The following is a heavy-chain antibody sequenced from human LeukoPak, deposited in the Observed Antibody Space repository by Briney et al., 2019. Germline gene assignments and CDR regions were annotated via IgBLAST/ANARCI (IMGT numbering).Heavy chain of an antibody. Sequence: SETLSLTCIVSGGSISNYCWSWIRQPAGKGLEWIGRIYTSGSTNYNPSLKSRVTMSVDTSKNQFSLKLRSVTAADTAVYYCARESTYGSGSYFSYWGQGTLVTVSS. D-gene: IGHD3-10*01. CDR1: GGSISNYC. V-gene: IGHV4-4*07. J-gene: IGHJ4*02. CDR3: ARESTYGSGSYFSY. CDR2: IYTSGST.